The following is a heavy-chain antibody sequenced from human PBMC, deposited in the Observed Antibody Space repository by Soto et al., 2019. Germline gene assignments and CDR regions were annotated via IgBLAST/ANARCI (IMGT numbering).Heavy chain of an antibody. V-gene: IGHV4-4*02. D-gene: IGHD6-13*01. J-gene: IGHJ5*02. CDR1: GGSISSSNW. CDR3: ARQVAAAGFWLDP. CDR2: IYHSGST. Sequence: SETLSLTCAVSGGSISSSNWWSWVRQPPGKGLEWIGEIYHSGSTNYNPSLKSRVTISVDKSKNQFSLKLSSVTAADTAVYYCARQVAAAGFWLDPWGQGTLVTVSS.